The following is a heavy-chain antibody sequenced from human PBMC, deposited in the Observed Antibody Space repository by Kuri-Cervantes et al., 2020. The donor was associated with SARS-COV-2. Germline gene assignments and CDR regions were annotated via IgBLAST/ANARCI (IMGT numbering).Heavy chain of an antibody. J-gene: IGHJ4*02. CDR1: GFTVSSNY. V-gene: IGHV3-53*01. Sequence: GESLKISCAASGFTVSSNYMSWVRQVPGKGLEWVSVIYSGGSTYYADSVKGRFTISRDNSKNTLYLQMNSLRAEDTAVYYCAIAAAEFFDYWGQGTLVTVSS. CDR3: AIAAAEFFDY. CDR2: IYSGGST. D-gene: IGHD6-13*01.